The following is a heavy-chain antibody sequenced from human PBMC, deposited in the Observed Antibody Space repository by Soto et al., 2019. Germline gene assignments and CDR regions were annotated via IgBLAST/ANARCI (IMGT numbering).Heavy chain of an antibody. V-gene: IGHV2-5*02. CDR3: AHAGDYDLLTFDH. CDR2: IYWDDYK. D-gene: IGHD4-17*01. CDR1: GFSLSTSGVG. Sequence: VNPTQTITLTCTFSGFSLSTSGVGVGWIRQPPGKALEWLSLIYWDDYKRYSPSLKDRLAISKDTSRNQVVLTITNVDPVDTATYFCAHAGDYDLLTFDHWGPGTPVTVSS. J-gene: IGHJ4*02.